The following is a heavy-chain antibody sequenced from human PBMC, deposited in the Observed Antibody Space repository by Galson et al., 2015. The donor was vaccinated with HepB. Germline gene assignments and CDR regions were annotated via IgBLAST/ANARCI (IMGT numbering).Heavy chain of an antibody. J-gene: IGHJ4*02. V-gene: IGHV1-18*04. CDR1: GYTFTSHV. Sequence: SVKVSCKASGYTFTSHVMSWVRQAPGQGLEWMGWISTYNANTNYAQKFQGRVTITTDTSTSTVYMELRSLRSDDTAVYYCARGSRGYTYGSRFDHWGQGTLVTVS. D-gene: IGHD5-18*01. CDR2: ISTYNANT. CDR3: ARGSRGYTYGSRFDH.